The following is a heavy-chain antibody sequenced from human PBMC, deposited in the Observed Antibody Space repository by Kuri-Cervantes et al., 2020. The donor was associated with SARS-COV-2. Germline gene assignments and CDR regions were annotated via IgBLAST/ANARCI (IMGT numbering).Heavy chain of an antibody. D-gene: IGHD2-8*02. CDR1: GFTFSSYA. Sequence: GEYLKISCAASGFTFSSYAMSWVRQAPGKGLEWVSAISGSGGSTYYADSVKGRFTISRDNSKNTLYLQMNSLRAEDTAVYYCANTPLVDAFDIWGQGTMVTVSS. V-gene: IGHV3-23*01. J-gene: IGHJ3*02. CDR3: ANTPLVDAFDI. CDR2: ISGSGGST.